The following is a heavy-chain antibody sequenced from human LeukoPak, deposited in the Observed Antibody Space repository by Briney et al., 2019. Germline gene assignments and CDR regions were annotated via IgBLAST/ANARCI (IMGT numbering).Heavy chain of an antibody. CDR1: GFTVSSHF. CDR2: IYSGSST. Sequence: GGSLRLSCAASGFTVSSHFMSWVRQAPGKGLEWVSVIYSGSSTYYAASVKGRFTISRDNSKNTLYLQMNSLRVEDTAVYYCAPGLVTDYWGQGTLVTVSS. J-gene: IGHJ4*02. D-gene: IGHD3-9*01. V-gene: IGHV3-66*01. CDR3: APGLVTDY.